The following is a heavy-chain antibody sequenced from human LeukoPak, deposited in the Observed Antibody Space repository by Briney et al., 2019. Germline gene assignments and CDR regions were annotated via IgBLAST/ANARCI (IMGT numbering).Heavy chain of an antibody. J-gene: IGHJ4*02. CDR3: AKDQYYYDNSGYPIFDY. V-gene: IGHV3-23*01. CDR1: GFTFSSYA. D-gene: IGHD3-22*01. Sequence: GGSLRLSCAASGFTFSSYAMSWVRQAPGKGLEWVSAISGSGGSTYYADSVKGRFTISRDNSKNTLYLQMNSLRAEDTAVYYCAKDQYYYDNSGYPIFDYWGQGTLVTVSS. CDR2: ISGSGGST.